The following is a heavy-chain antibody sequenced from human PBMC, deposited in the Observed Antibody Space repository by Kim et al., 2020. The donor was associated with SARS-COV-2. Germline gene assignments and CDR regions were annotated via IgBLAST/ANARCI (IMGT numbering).Heavy chain of an antibody. V-gene: IGHV3-30*02. Sequence: GSNKIYADSVKGRFTISRDNSKNTLYLQMNSLRAEDTAVYYCAKGDGFDYWGQGTLVTVSS. CDR3: AKGDGFDY. CDR2: GSNK. J-gene: IGHJ4*02.